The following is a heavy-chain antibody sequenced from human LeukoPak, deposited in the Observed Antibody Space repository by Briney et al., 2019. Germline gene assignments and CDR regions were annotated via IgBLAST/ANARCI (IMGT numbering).Heavy chain of an antibody. D-gene: IGHD5-12*01. CDR3: ARSVVATGFDY. Sequence: GGSLRLSCAASGFTFSTYGMNWVRQAPGKGLEWVSAISADGKRPYYADSVKGRFTISRDNAKNSLYLQMNSLRAEDTAVYYCARSVVATGFDYWGQGTLVTVSS. J-gene: IGHJ4*02. CDR2: ISADGKRP. CDR1: GFTFSTYG. V-gene: IGHV3-23*01.